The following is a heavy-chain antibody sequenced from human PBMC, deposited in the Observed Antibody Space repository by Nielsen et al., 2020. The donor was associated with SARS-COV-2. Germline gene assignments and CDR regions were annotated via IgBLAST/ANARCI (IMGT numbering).Heavy chain of an antibody. D-gene: IGHD5-18*01. CDR2: INPSGGST. Sequence: ASVKVSCKASGYTFTSYYMHWVRQAPGQGLEWMGIINPSGGSTSYAQKFQGRVTMTRDTSTSTVYMELSSLRSEDTAVYYCAREGGGYSYGYSLGYWGQGTLVTVSS. CDR1: GYTFTSYY. V-gene: IGHV1-46*01. J-gene: IGHJ4*02. CDR3: AREGGGYSYGYSLGY.